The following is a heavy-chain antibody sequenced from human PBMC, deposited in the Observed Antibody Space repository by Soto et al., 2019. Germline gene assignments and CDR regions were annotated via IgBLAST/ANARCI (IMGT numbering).Heavy chain of an antibody. V-gene: IGHV4-34*01. CDR3: ARADRTLVTSYSLDV. D-gene: IGHD2-21*02. CDR2: INHSGTI. CDR1: FTGYY. Sequence: FTGYYMHWVRQAPGQGLEWIGEINHSGTINFNPSLKSRLTISLDTSKKHFSLKLSSVTDADTAAYYCARADRTLVTSYSLDVWGQGTTVTVSS. J-gene: IGHJ6*02.